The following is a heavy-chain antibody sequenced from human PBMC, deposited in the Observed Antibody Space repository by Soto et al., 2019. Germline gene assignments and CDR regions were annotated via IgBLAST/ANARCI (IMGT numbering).Heavy chain of an antibody. D-gene: IGHD2-2*01. CDR2: INHSGST. CDR3: ARGRGGRIVVVPAAMRGRWFDP. Sequence: SETLSLTCAVYGGSFSGYYWSWIRQPPGKGLEWIGEINHSGSTNYNPSLKSRVTISVDTSKNQFSLKLSSVTAADTAVYYCARGRGGRIVVVPAAMRGRWFDPWGQGTLVTVSS. V-gene: IGHV4-34*01. CDR1: GGSFSGYY. J-gene: IGHJ5*02.